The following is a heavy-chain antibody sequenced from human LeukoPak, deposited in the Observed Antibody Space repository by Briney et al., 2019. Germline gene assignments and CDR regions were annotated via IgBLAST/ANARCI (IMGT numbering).Heavy chain of an antibody. CDR2: IYRCGTT. D-gene: IGHD3-16*01. V-gene: IGHV3-53*01. Sequence: GGSLRLFCSASGFTLINNYMMGLGQPPGKGVEGVSFIYRCGTTHYADSVKGRFTISRDNSKNTLYLQMNSLRVDDTAVYYCSTSPSWGVWGKGSPVTASS. CDR1: GFTLINNY. J-gene: IGHJ6*04. CDR3: STSPSWGV.